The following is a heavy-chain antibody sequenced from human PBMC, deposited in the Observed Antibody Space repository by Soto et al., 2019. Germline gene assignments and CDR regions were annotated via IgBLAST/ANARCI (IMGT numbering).Heavy chain of an antibody. CDR3: ARTGPYDSSGYYVEWYFDL. Sequence: QVQLVQSGAEVKKPGSSVKVSCKASGGTFSSYAISWVRQAPGQVLEWMGGIIPIFGTANYAQKFQGRVTITADESTSTAYMELSSLRSEDTAVYYCARTGPYDSSGYYVEWYFDLWGRGTLVTVSS. CDR2: IIPIFGTA. D-gene: IGHD3-22*01. CDR1: GGTFSSYA. J-gene: IGHJ2*01. V-gene: IGHV1-69*01.